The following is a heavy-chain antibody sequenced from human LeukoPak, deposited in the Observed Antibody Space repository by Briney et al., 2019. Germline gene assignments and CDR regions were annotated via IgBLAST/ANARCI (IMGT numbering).Heavy chain of an antibody. Sequence: ASVKVSCKASGYTFTSYYMHWVRQAPGQGLEWMGIINPSGGSTSYAQKFQGRVTMTRDTSTSTVYMELSSLRSEDTAVYYFARGDHHKAAAGTEFDYWGQETLVTVPS. CDR3: ARGDHHKAAAGTEFDY. CDR2: INPSGGST. V-gene: IGHV1-46*01. CDR1: GYTFTSYY. J-gene: IGHJ4*02. D-gene: IGHD6-13*01.